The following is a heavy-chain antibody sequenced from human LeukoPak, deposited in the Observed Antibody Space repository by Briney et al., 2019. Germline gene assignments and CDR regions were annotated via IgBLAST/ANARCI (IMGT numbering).Heavy chain of an antibody. D-gene: IGHD3-3*01. CDR2: INSDGSST. V-gene: IGHV3-74*01. CDR1: GFTFSSYW. J-gene: IGHJ4*02. Sequence: GGSLRLSCAASGFTFSSYWMHWVRQAPGKGLVWVSRINSDGSSTSYADSVKGRFTISRDNAKNTLYLQMNSLRAEDTAVYYCARGRSRITIFGAVTASHFDYWGQGTLVTVSS. CDR3: ARGRSRITIFGAVTASHFDY.